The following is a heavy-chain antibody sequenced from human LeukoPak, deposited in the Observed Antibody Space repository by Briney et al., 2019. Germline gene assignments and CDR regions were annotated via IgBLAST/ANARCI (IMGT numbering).Heavy chain of an antibody. Sequence: PSETLSLTCTVSGGSISSYYWSWIRQPPGKGLEWIGYIYYSGSTNYNPSLKSRVTISVDTSKNQFSLKLSSVTAADTAVYYCARSYSSGRPLSRAFDIWGQGTMVTVSS. V-gene: IGHV4-59*01. J-gene: IGHJ3*02. D-gene: IGHD6-19*01. CDR2: IYYSGST. CDR3: ARSYSSGRPLSRAFDI. CDR1: GGSISSYY.